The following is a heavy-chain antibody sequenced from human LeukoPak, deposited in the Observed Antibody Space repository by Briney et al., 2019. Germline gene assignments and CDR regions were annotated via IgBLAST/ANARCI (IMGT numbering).Heavy chain of an antibody. CDR3: ARGVVAARPSWFDP. V-gene: IGHV3-66*01. D-gene: IGHD6-6*01. Sequence: PGGSLRLSCAASGFTFSNAWMSWVRQAPGKGLEWVSVIYSGGTTYYADSVKGRFTISRDNAKNSLYLQMNSLRAEDTAVYYCARGVVAARPSWFDPWGQGTLVTVSS. J-gene: IGHJ5*02. CDR2: IYSGGTT. CDR1: GFTFSNAW.